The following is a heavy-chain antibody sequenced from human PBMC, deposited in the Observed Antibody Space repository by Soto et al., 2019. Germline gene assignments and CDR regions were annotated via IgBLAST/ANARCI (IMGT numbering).Heavy chain of an antibody. V-gene: IGHV4-34*01. CDR3: GPRGAVADPRGY. Sequence: QVQLQQWGAGLLKPSETLSLTCAVYGGSFSDFYWTWIRQPPGKGLEWIGEINHSGSTNYNPSLKSRVAIPVDTSKNQFSLNLTSVTAADTAVYYCGPRGAVADPRGYWGQGTLVTVSS. J-gene: IGHJ4*02. CDR2: INHSGST. CDR1: GGSFSDFY. D-gene: IGHD6-19*01.